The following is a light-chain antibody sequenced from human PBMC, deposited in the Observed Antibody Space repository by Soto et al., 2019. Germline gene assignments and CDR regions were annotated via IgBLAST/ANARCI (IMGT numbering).Light chain of an antibody. CDR1: QSISSW. CDR3: QQYNSYSPVT. Sequence: IPLTQPHSTQTASVGDRFTITHRASQSISSWLAWYQQKPGKAPKLLIYDASSLESGVPSRFSGSGSGTEFTLTISSLQPDDFATYYCQQYNSYSPVTFGQGTKVDIK. J-gene: IGKJ1*01. V-gene: IGKV1-5*01. CDR2: DAS.